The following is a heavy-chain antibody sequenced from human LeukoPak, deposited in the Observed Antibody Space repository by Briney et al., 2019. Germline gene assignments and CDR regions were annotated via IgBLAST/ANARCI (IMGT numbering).Heavy chain of an antibody. J-gene: IGHJ4*02. CDR2: ISSNGGST. Sequence: GGSLRLSCAASGFTFSNYAMHWVRQAPGKGLGYVSAISSNGGSTYYANSVKGRFTISRDNSKNTLYLQMDSLRAEDMALYYCARFPSSAWFYDYWGQGTLVTVSA. CDR3: ARFPSSAWFYDY. CDR1: GFTFSNYA. V-gene: IGHV3-64*01. D-gene: IGHD6-19*01.